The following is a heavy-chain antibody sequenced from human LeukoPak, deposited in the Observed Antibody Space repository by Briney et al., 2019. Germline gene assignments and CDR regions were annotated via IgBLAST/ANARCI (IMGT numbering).Heavy chain of an antibody. V-gene: IGHV3-74*01. J-gene: IGHJ6*03. CDR2: SNSDGSST. D-gene: IGHD1-26*01. CDR3: ARVVGAIRNYYYYYMDV. Sequence: GGSLRLSCAASGFTFSSYWMHWVRQAPGKGLVWVSRSNSDGSSTTYADSVKGRFTISRDNAKNSLYLQMNSLRAEDTAVYYCARVVGAIRNYYYYYMDVWGKGTTVTVSS. CDR1: GFTFSSYW.